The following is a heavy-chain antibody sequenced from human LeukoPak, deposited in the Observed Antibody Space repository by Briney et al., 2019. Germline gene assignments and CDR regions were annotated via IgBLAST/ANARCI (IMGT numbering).Heavy chain of an antibody. J-gene: IGHJ4*02. CDR3: AREFPDDSSGYYLDY. Sequence: GASVKVSCKASAGTFSSYAISWVRQAPGQGLEWMGGIIPIFGTANYAQKFQGRVTITTDESTSTAYMELSSLRSEDTAVYYCAREFPDDSSGYYLDYWGQGTLVTVSS. V-gene: IGHV1-69*05. CDR2: IIPIFGTA. D-gene: IGHD3-22*01. CDR1: AGTFSSYA.